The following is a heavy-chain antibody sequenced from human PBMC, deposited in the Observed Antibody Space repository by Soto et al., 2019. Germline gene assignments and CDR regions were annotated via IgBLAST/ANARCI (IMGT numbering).Heavy chain of an antibody. V-gene: IGHV3-30*18. CDR2: ISYDGSNK. CDR3: AKPYCISTSCPFDY. CDR1: GFTFSSYG. Sequence: GGSLRLSCAASGFTFSSYGMHWVRQAPGKGLEWVAVISYDGSNKYYADSVKGRFTISRDNSKNTLYLQMNSLRAEDTAVYYCAKPYCISTSCPFDYWGQGT. J-gene: IGHJ4*02. D-gene: IGHD2-2*01.